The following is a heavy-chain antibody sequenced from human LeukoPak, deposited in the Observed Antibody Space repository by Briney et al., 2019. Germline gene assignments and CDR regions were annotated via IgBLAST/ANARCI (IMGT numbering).Heavy chain of an antibody. CDR1: GGSFSGYY. V-gene: IGHV4-34*01. Sequence: SETLSLTCAVYGGSFSGYYWSWIRQPPGKGLEWIWEINHSGSTNYNPSLKSRVTISVDTSKNQSSLKLSSVTAADTAVYYCATEPSLWFGELFTVYWGQGTLVTVSS. J-gene: IGHJ4*02. CDR2: INHSGST. CDR3: ATEPSLWFGELFTVY. D-gene: IGHD3-10*01.